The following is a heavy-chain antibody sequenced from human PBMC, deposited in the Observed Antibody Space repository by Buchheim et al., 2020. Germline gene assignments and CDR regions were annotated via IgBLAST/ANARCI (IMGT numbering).Heavy chain of an antibody. Sequence: QLQLQESDPGLVKPSETLSLTCTVSGDSIGSSSNFWGWIRQAPGKGLEWIVSTHYTRTTYYNPSLKSRVTISVDTSKNQFSLTLNSVTAADTAIYYCARRALWSGDGYNWFDSWGQGIL. D-gene: IGHD3-3*01. J-gene: IGHJ5*01. CDR1: GDSIGSSSNF. V-gene: IGHV4-39*07. CDR3: ARRALWSGDGYNWFDS. CDR2: THYTRTT.